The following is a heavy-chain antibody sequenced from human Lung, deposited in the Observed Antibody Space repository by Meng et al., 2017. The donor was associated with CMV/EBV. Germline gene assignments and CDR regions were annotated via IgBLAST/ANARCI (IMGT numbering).Heavy chain of an antibody. V-gene: IGHV1-2*02. CDR2: INPNSGGT. Sequence: CKASGYTFTGYYIHWVRQAPGQGLEWMGWINPNSGGTNYAQKFQDKVTMTRDTSISTAYMVLTRLRSDDTAVYYCARRHSATWYSFAYWGQGTLVTSPQ. J-gene: IGHJ4*02. D-gene: IGHD6-13*01. CDR1: GYTFTGYY. CDR3: ARRHSATWYSFAY.